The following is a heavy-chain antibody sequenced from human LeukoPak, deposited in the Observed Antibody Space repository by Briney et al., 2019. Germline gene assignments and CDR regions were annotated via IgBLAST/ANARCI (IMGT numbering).Heavy chain of an antibody. D-gene: IGHD3-22*01. CDR1: VGAISSGYYD. J-gene: IGHJ4*02. Sequence: PSESMCLTCTVSVGAISSGYYDWSWIRQPPGKGLELSGYIYYSGSTYYNPSLKSRVTISVDTSKNQFSLKLSSVTAADTAVYYCASTFGYDSSGSVDYWGQGTLVTVSS. CDR3: ASTFGYDSSGSVDY. V-gene: IGHV4-30-4*02. CDR2: IYYSGST.